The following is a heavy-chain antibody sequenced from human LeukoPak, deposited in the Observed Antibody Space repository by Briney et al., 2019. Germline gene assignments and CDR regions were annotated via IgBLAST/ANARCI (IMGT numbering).Heavy chain of an antibody. J-gene: IGHJ4*02. Sequence: GGSLRLSCAVSGFTFNSYWMSWVRQAPGKGLEWVANIKQDGSEKYYVDSVKGRFTISRDNAKNSLYLQMNSLRAEDAAVYYCARDNGWTRDYWGQGTLVTVSS. CDR2: IKQDGSEK. D-gene: IGHD6-19*01. V-gene: IGHV3-7*01. CDR3: ARDNGWTRDY. CDR1: GFTFNSYW.